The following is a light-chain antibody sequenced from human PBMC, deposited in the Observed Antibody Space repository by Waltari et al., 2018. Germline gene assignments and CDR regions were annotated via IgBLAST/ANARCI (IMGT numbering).Light chain of an antibody. Sequence: DIQMTQSPSTLSASVGDRVTITCRASQSISSWLAWYQQKPGKTPKLQAYKASNLESGVPSRFSGSGSGTEFTLTISSLQPDDFAIYYCQQYNGYPTFGQGTKVEIK. CDR3: QQYNGYPT. V-gene: IGKV1-5*03. CDR2: KAS. J-gene: IGKJ1*01. CDR1: QSISSW.